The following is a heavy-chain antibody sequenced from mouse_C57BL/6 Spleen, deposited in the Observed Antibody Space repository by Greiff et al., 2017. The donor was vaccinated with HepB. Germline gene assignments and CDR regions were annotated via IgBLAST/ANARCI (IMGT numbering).Heavy chain of an antibody. D-gene: IGHD1-1*01. V-gene: IGHV1-80*01. CDR1: GYAFSSYW. CDR3: ARWEITTRYAMDY. J-gene: IGHJ4*01. CDR2: IYPGDGDT. Sequence: VQLQQSGAELVKPGASVKISCKASGYAFSSYWMNWVKQRPGKGLEWIGQIYPGDGDTNYNGKFKGKATLTADKSSSTAYMQLSSLTSEDSAVYFCARWEITTRYAMDYWGQGTSVTVSS.